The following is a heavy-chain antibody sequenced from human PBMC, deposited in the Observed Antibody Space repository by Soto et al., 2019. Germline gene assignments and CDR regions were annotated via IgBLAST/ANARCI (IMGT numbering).Heavy chain of an antibody. CDR1: GFAFGSFG. V-gene: IGHV3-30*03. CDR2: ISRDGSNS. CDR3: ARGNLSCYFDS. Sequence: QIQLVESGGGVVQPGGSLILSRSASGFAFGSFGMPWVRQAPGEGLEWVAFISRDGSNSFYGDSVKGRFTLSRDNSRNTVYLQMSNTRDEDTDLYYCARGNLSCYFDSWGQGTLVIVSS. D-gene: IGHD1-1*01. J-gene: IGHJ4*02.